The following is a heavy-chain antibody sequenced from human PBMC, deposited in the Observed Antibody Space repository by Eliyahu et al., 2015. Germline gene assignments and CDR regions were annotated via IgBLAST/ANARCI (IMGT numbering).Heavy chain of an antibody. Sequence: EVQLVEFGGGLVHPGGSLRLSCSASGFTFSSCTMHWVRQAPGKGLEYVSTINTDGFTTYYADSVKGRFTISRDNSKNTLYLQMSSLRVEDTAIYYCMEPSTVWGQGTLVTVSS. J-gene: IGHJ4*02. D-gene: IGHD4-17*01. CDR2: INTDGFTT. CDR3: MEPSTV. CDR1: GFTFSSCT. V-gene: IGHV3-64D*08.